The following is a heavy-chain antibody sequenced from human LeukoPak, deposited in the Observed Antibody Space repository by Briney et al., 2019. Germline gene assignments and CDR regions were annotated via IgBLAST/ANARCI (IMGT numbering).Heavy chain of an antibody. CDR3: ARAGMEWELLGPFYFDY. CDR2: IIPIFGTA. Sequence: SVKVSCRASGGTFSSYAISWGRQAPAQGREWLGGIIPIFGTANYAQKFQGRVTITADESTSTAYMELSSLRSEDTAVYYCARAGMEWELLGPFYFDYWGQGTLVTVSS. V-gene: IGHV1-69*13. J-gene: IGHJ4*02. CDR1: GGTFSSYA. D-gene: IGHD1-26*01.